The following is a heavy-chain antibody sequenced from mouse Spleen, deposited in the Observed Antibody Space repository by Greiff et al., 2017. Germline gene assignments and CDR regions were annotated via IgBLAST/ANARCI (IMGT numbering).Heavy chain of an antibody. CDR3: ARRDPFDY. CDR1: GYTFTDFY. Sequence: EVQLQQSGPELVKPGASVKISCKASGYTFTDFYMNWVKQSHGKSLEWIGDINPKNGGGTYNQKFKGKATLTVDKSSSSAYMELRSLTSEDSAVYYCARRDPFDYWGQGTLVTVSA. CDR2: INPKNGGG. J-gene: IGHJ3*01. V-gene: IGHV1-26*01.